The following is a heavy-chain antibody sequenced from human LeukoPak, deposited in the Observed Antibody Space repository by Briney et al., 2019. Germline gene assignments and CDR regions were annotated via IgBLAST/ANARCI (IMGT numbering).Heavy chain of an antibody. CDR2: ISAYNGNT. J-gene: IGHJ6*02. V-gene: IGHV1-18*04. Sequence: ASVMVSCKASGYTFTSYYMHWVRQAPGQGLEWMGWISAYNGNTNYAQKLQGRVTMTTDTSTSTAYMELRSLRSDDTAVYYCARDPPLAVAAFSRYYYGMDVWGQGTTVTVSS. CDR1: GYTFTSYY. CDR3: ARDPPLAVAAFSRYYYGMDV. D-gene: IGHD6-19*01.